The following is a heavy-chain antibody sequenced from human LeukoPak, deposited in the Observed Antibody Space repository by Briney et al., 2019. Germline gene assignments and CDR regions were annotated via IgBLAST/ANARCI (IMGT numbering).Heavy chain of an antibody. CDR2: IYYSGST. V-gene: IGHV4-59*08. J-gene: IGHJ3*02. CDR1: GGSISSYY. Sequence: SETLSLTCTVSGGSISSYYWSWIRQPPGKGLEWIGYIYYSGSTNYNPSLKSRVTLSVDTSKNQFSLKLSSVTAADTAVYYCARRSPTDAFDIWGQGTTVTVSS. CDR3: ARRSPTDAFDI.